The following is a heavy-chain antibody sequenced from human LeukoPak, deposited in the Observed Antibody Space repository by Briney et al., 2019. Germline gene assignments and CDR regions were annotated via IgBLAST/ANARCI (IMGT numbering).Heavy chain of an antibody. CDR2: TSDNGANT. D-gene: IGHD3-10*01. J-gene: IGHJ4*02. CDR1: GFTFSTYA. V-gene: IGHV3-23*01. CDR3: AKDRGYGSGREFDY. Sequence: GGSPRLSCAASGFTFSTYAMTWVRQGPGKGLEWVSTTSDNGANTYYTDSVRGRFTISRDNSKNTLYLQLNSLRAEDTAVYYCAKDRGYGSGREFDYWGQGTLVTVSS.